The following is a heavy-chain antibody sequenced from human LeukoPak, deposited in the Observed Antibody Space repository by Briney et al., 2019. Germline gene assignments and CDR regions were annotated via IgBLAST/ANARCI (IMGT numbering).Heavy chain of an antibody. CDR1: GFTFSSYG. CDR2: IRYDGSSK. V-gene: IGHV3-30*02. J-gene: IGHJ4*02. D-gene: IGHD2-2*01. Sequence: PGGSLRLSCAASGFTFSSYGMHWFRQAPGKGLEWVAFIRYDGSSKYYADSVKGRFTISRDNSKNTLYLQMNSLRAEDTAVYYCAKDAYCSSTSCYQYWGQGTLVTVSS. CDR3: AKDAYCSSTSCYQY.